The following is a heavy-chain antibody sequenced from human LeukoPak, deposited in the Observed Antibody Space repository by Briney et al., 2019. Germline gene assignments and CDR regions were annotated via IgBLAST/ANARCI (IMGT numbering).Heavy chain of an antibody. J-gene: IGHJ4*02. CDR1: GFTFSSYW. Sequence: GGSLRLSCAASGFTFSSYWMSWVRQAPGKGLEWVANIKQDGSEKYYVDSVKGRFTISRDNSKNTLYLQMSSLRAEDTAVYYCAKDPHKVAARPTFDYWGQGTLVTVSS. CDR2: IKQDGSEK. CDR3: AKDPHKVAARPTFDY. D-gene: IGHD6-6*01. V-gene: IGHV3-7*03.